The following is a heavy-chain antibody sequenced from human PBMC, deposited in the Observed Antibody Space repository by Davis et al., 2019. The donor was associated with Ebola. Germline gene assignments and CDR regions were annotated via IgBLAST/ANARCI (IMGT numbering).Heavy chain of an antibody. CDR3: ARGHRYSSGWYFLDC. J-gene: IGHJ4*02. Sequence: PGGSLRLSCAGSGFTISSNYMSWVRQAPGKGLEWVSVIYSGGSTYYADSVKGRFTISRDNSKNTLFLQMNSLRVEDTAVYYCARGHRYSSGWYFLDCWGQGTLVTVPS. CDR2: IYSGGST. V-gene: IGHV3-53*01. D-gene: IGHD6-19*01. CDR1: GFTISSNY.